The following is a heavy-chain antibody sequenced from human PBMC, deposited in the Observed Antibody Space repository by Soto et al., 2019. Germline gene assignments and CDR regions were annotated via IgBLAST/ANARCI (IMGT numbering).Heavy chain of an antibody. Sequence: EVQLLESGGGLVQPGGSLRLSCATSGFTFSSYAMSWVRQAPGKGLAWVSGISGGGGSTFYADSVKGRFTISRDNSKNTLDLQINSLRAEDTAVYYCAKGGYCSSSSCRTIYYFDYWGQGTLVTVSS. V-gene: IGHV3-23*01. CDR1: GFTFSSYA. J-gene: IGHJ4*02. CDR3: AKGGYCSSSSCRTIYYFDY. D-gene: IGHD2-2*01. CDR2: ISGGGGST.